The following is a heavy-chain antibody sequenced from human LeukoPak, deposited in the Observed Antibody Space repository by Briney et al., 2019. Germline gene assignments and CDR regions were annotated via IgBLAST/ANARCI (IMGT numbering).Heavy chain of an antibody. CDR1: GGSISSYY. Sequence: SETLSLTCTVSGGSISSYYWSWIRQPPGKGLEWIGYIYYSGSTNYNPSLKSRVTISVDTSKNQFSLKLSSVTAADTAVYYCARGGGGAAAHDYWGQGTLVTVSS. D-gene: IGHD6-13*01. CDR3: ARGGGGAAAHDY. CDR2: IYYSGST. V-gene: IGHV4-59*01. J-gene: IGHJ4*02.